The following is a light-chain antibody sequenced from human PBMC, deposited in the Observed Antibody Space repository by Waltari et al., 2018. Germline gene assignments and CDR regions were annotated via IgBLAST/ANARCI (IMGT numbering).Light chain of an antibody. CDR2: DAS. Sequence: EIVLTQSPATLSLSPGARATLSCRASQSVATYLAWYQQKPGQAPRLLIYDASKRATGIPARFTGSGFGTDFTLTISSLEPEDFAVYYCHQRSNWLRTFGQGTKVEIK. CDR1: QSVATY. V-gene: IGKV3-11*01. CDR3: HQRSNWLRT. J-gene: IGKJ1*01.